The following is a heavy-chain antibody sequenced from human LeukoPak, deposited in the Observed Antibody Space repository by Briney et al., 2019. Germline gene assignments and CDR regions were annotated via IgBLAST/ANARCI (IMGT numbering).Heavy chain of an antibody. J-gene: IGHJ4*02. Sequence: GGSLRLSCAASGFTFSSYWMHWVRQAPGKGLEWVAIISYDGSNEYYADSVKGRFTISRDNSKNTLYLQMRAADTAVYYCARDKGTSYLSSFDYWGQGTLVTVSS. V-gene: IGHV3-30*03. CDR3: ARDKGTSYLSSFDY. D-gene: IGHD6-6*01. CDR1: GFTFSSYW. CDR2: ISYDGSNE.